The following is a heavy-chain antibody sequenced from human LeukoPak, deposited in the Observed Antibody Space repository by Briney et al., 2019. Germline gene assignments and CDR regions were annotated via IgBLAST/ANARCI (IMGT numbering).Heavy chain of an antibody. CDR1: GFTFSNYD. J-gene: IGHJ3*02. V-gene: IGHV3-13*01. CDR2: IGSAGET. D-gene: IGHD3-22*01. Sequence: PGGSLRLSCAASGFTFSNYDMHWVRQGVGKGLEWVSAIGSAGETYYTGSVKGRFTMSRENDKSSLYLQMNSLRAGDTAVYYCVRNSYDRDAFDIWGQGTMVTVSS. CDR3: VRNSYDRDAFDI.